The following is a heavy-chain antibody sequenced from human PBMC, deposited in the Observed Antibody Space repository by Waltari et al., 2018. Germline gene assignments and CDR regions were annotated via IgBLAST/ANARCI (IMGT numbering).Heavy chain of an antibody. Sequence: QVQLVQSGAEVKKPGASVKVSCKASGYTFTSYYMHWVRQAPGQGLEWMGIINPSGGSTSYAQKCQGRVTMTRDTSTSTVYMELSSLRSEDTAVYYCAREEDTAMDYYGMDVWGQGTTVTVSS. D-gene: IGHD5-18*01. V-gene: IGHV1-46*03. CDR2: INPSGGST. CDR3: AREEDTAMDYYGMDV. J-gene: IGHJ6*02. CDR1: GYTFTSYY.